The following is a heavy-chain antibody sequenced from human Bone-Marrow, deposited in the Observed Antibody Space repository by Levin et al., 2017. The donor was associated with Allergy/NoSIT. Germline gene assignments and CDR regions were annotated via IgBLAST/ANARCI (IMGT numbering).Heavy chain of an antibody. CDR2: IYYSGST. J-gene: IGHJ4*02. CDR1: GGSISSYY. Sequence: SQTLSLTCTVSGGSISSYYWSWIRQPPGKGLEWIGYIYYSGSTNYNPSLKSRATISVDTSKNQFSLKLSSVTAADTAVYYCARYRGVGDYYFDYWGQGTLVTVSS. V-gene: IGHV4-59*01. D-gene: IGHD3-10*01. CDR3: ARYRGVGDYYFDY.